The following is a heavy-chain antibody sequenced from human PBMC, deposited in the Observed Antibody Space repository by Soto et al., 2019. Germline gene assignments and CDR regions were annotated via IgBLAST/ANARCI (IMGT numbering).Heavy chain of an antibody. D-gene: IGHD2-15*01. CDR3: ARDLYCSCGSCYSSYYYYMDV. J-gene: IGHJ6*03. CDR2: ISAYNNKT. CDR1: GYTFTSHG. Sequence: ASVKVSCKASGYTFTSHGISWVRQAPGQGLEWMGWISAYNNKTDYAQNLQGRVIMTTDTSTSTAYMELRSLRSDDTAVYYCARDLYCSCGSCYSSYYYYMDVWGKGTTVTVSS. V-gene: IGHV1-18*01.